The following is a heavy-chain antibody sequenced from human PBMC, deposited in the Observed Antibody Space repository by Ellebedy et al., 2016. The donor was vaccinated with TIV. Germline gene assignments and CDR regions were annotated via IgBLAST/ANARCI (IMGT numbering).Heavy chain of an antibody. CDR2: INHDGSST. CDR3: ARGAEHTTSSGGFRWFDP. CDR1: GFMFSDYW. Sequence: GESLKISCGGSGFMFSDYWMLWVRQTPGKGLVCVSRINHDGSSTIYADSVKGRFTISRDNAKSTLYLQMSSLGVEDTAVYYCARGAEHTTSSGGFRWFDPWGHGNLVTVS. J-gene: IGHJ5*02. D-gene: IGHD6-6*01. V-gene: IGHV3-74*01.